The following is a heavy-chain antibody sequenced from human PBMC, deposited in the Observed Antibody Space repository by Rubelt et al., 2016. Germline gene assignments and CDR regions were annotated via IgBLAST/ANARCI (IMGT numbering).Heavy chain of an antibody. V-gene: IGHV1-18*01. CDR1: GYTFTSYG. CDR2: ISAYNGNT. J-gene: IGHJ2*01. CDR3: ARDRIRIAARQGWYFDL. D-gene: IGHD6-6*01. Sequence: QVQRVQSGAEVKKPGASVKVSCKASGYTFTSYGISWVRQAPGQGLEWMGWISAYNGNTNYAQKLQGRVTMTTDTSTSTAYMELRSLGSDDTAVYYCARDRIRIAARQGWYFDLWGRGTLVTVSS.